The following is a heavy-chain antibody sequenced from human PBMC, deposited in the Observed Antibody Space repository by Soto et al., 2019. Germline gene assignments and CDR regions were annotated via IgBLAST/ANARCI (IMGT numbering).Heavy chain of an antibody. Sequence: GGSLRLSCAASGFTFNNYGLNWVRQGPGKRLEWISYISAGSSTTRYADSVRGRFAVSRDDAKSLLFLQMNNLREEDTALYYCARWRGVIADYCGPLDDWGQGTLVTVSS. CDR1: GFTFNNYG. D-gene: IGHD3-10*01. CDR3: ARWRGVIADYCGPLDD. V-gene: IGHV3-48*02. J-gene: IGHJ4*02. CDR2: ISAGSSTT.